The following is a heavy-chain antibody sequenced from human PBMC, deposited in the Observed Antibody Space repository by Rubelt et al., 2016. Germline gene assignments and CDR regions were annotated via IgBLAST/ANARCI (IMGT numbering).Heavy chain of an antibody. J-gene: IGHJ2*01. D-gene: IGHD6-6*01. CDR1: GGTFSSYA. Sequence: QVQLVQSGAEVKKPGSSVKVSCKASGGTFSSYAISWVRQAPGQGLEWMGGIIPIFGTANYAQKFQGRVTITADESTSTAYMELSSLRSEDTAVYYCARDRIRIAARQGWYFDLWGRGTLVTVSS. CDR2: IIPIFGTA. V-gene: IGHV1-69*13. CDR3: ARDRIRIAARQGWYFDL.